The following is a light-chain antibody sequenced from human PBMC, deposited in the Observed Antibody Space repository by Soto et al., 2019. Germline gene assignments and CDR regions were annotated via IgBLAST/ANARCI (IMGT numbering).Light chain of an antibody. Sequence: DIQVTQSPSTLPASVGDRVTITCRASQSISSWFAWYQQTPGKAPKLLIYKASSSESGVPSRLSGSGSGTEFTLTIRSLQPDDSATYYCQQYNSYWTFGQGTKVDIK. CDR3: QQYNSYWT. V-gene: IGKV1-5*03. CDR1: QSISSW. J-gene: IGKJ1*01. CDR2: KAS.